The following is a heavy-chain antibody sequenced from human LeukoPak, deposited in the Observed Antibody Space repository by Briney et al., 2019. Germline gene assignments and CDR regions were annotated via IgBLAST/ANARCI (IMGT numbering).Heavy chain of an antibody. J-gene: IGHJ6*03. Sequence: GGSLRLSCAASGFTFSSYGMYWVRQAPGKGLEWVAFIRYDGSNKYYADSVKGRFTISRDNSKNTLDLQMNSLRAEDTAIYYCAKPTVVKGERYYYHYYMDVWGKGTTVTISS. CDR3: AKPTVVKGERYYYHYYMDV. CDR1: GFTFSSYG. V-gene: IGHV3-30*02. CDR2: IRYDGSNK. D-gene: IGHD4-23*01.